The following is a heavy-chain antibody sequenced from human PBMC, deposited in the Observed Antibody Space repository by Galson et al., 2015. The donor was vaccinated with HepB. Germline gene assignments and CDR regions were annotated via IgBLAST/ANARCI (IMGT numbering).Heavy chain of an antibody. CDR2: IKSKTDGGAK. CDR1: GFTFSGSA. J-gene: IGHJ6*02. V-gene: IGHV3-15*01. D-gene: IGHD2/OR15-2a*01. Sequence: SLRLSCAASGFTFSGSAMHWVRQAPGKGLEWVGRIKSKTDGGAKDYAARVKGRFTNSKDNSKNPLNLQMNSLKTEDTAVYYCTTEYLSEYYSLGMDVWGQGTPVTVSS. CDR3: TTEYLSEYYSLGMDV.